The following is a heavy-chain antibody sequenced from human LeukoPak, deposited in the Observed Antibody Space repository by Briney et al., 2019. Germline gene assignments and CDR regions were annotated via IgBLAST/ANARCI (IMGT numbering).Heavy chain of an antibody. V-gene: IGHV3-30-3*01. CDR3: AREGYYGSGSPPSLYFDY. CDR1: GFTFRNYV. CDR2: TSSDLNVK. Sequence: GGSLRFSCAASGFTFRNYVIHWVRQAPGKGLEWVAVTSSDLNVKLYADSVKGRFTISRDNSRSTLYLQMNSLRPEDTAIYYCAREGYYGSGSPPSLYFDYWGQGTLVTVSS. J-gene: IGHJ4*02. D-gene: IGHD3-10*01.